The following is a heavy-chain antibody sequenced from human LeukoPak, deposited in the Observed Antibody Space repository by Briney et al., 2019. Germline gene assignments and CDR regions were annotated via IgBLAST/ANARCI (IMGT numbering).Heavy chain of an antibody. CDR3: ARDASMGVFDY. V-gene: IGHV4-4*07. D-gene: IGHD1-26*01. J-gene: IGHJ4*02. Sequence: SETLSLTCTVSGDSISSYYWNWIRQPAGKGLEWIGRIYTGGSPNYNSSFESRVTMSVDTSKNQFSLKLRSVTAADTAVYYCARDASMGVFDYWGQGTQVTVSS. CDR2: IYTGGSP. CDR1: GDSISSYY.